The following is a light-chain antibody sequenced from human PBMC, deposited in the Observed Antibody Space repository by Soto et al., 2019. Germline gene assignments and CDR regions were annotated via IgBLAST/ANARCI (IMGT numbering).Light chain of an antibody. Sequence: QSALTQPASVSGSPGQSITISCTGTSSDIGGYYLVSWYQQRPGKAPNLIIYEGNKRPSGVSNRFSASKSGNTASLTISGLRAEDEADYYCCSFAGSSTYVFGPGTKSPS. CDR2: EGN. CDR1: SSDIGGYYL. CDR3: CSFAGSSTYV. J-gene: IGLJ1*01. V-gene: IGLV2-23*01.